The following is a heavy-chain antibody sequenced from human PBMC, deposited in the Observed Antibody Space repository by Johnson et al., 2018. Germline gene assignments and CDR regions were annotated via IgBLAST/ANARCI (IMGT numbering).Heavy chain of an antibody. D-gene: IGHD3-10*01. Sequence: VQLQESGGGLVQPGGSXRLSCAASGFTFSSYWMHWVRQAPGKGLEWVSTVSGSGGSTYYAASVKGRFTISRDNSKNTLYLQMNSLSAEETAVYYCARGITMIRGGVDVWGQGTTVTVSS. V-gene: IGHV3-23*01. CDR2: VSGSGGST. CDR3: ARGITMIRGGVDV. CDR1: GFTFSSYW. J-gene: IGHJ6*02.